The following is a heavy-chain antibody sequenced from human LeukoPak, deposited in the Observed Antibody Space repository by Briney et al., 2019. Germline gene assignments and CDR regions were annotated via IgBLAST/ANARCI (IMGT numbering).Heavy chain of an antibody. V-gene: IGHV4-30-4*01. CDR2: IYYSGST. D-gene: IGHD2-2*01. J-gene: IGHJ5*02. CDR3: ARAIGYCSSTSCYGGWFDP. Sequence: SQTLSLTCTVSGGSISSGDYYWSWIRQPPGKGLEWIGYIYYSGSTYYNPSLKSRVTISVDTSKNQFSLKLSSVTAADTAVYYCARAIGYCSSTSCYGGWFDPWGQGTLVIVSS. CDR1: GGSISSGDYY.